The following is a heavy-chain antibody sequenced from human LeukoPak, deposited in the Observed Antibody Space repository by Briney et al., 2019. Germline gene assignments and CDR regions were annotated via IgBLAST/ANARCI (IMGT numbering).Heavy chain of an antibody. CDR2: IKQDGSEK. CDR3: ARWHGRRDYYDSSGYGY. Sequence: GGSLRLSCAASGFTFSSYWMSWVRQAPGKGLEWVANIKQDGSEKYYVDSVKGRFTISRDNAKNSLYLQMNSLRAEDTAVYYCARWHGRRDYYDSSGYGYWGQGTLVTVSS. CDR1: GFTFSSYW. J-gene: IGHJ4*02. D-gene: IGHD3-22*01. V-gene: IGHV3-7*01.